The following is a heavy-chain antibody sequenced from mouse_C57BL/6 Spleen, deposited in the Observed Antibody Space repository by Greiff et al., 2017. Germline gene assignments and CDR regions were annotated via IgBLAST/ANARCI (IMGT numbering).Heavy chain of an antibody. CDR3: ARHEAGVFAY. CDR1: GFSLTSYG. V-gene: IGHV2-6-1*01. CDR2: IWRDGST. Sequence: VKLMESGPGLVAPSQSLSITCTVSGFSLTSYGVHWVRQPPGKGLEWLVVIWRDGSTTYNSALKSGLSISKDNSKSQVFLNMNSLQTDDTAIYYCARHEAGVFAYWGQGTLVTVSS. J-gene: IGHJ3*01.